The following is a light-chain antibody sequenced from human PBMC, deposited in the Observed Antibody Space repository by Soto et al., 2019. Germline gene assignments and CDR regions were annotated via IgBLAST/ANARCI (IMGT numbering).Light chain of an antibody. CDR2: GAS. J-gene: IGKJ4*01. Sequence: DIQMTQSPSAMSASVGDRVTITCRASQAISHYLAWFHQRPGKVPKRLIYGASTLESGVPSRFSGSGSGTDFTLTISSLQPEDFGTYYCLQHNTYPLSLGGGTKVDIK. CDR3: LQHNTYPLS. CDR1: QAISHY. V-gene: IGKV1-17*03.